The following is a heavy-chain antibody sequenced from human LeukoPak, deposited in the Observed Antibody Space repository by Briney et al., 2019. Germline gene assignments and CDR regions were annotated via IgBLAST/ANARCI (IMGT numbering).Heavy chain of an antibody. CDR1: GFTFSNYW. CDR3: ARDEDSSGYYPRFVFDY. CDR2: ISYDGSNK. V-gene: IGHV3-30*03. D-gene: IGHD3-22*01. Sequence: GGSLRLSCAASGFTFSNYWMHWVRQAPGKGLEWVAVISYDGSNKYYADSVKGRFTISRDNSKNTLYPQMNSLRAEDTAVYYCARDEDSSGYYPRFVFDYWGQGTLVTVSS. J-gene: IGHJ4*02.